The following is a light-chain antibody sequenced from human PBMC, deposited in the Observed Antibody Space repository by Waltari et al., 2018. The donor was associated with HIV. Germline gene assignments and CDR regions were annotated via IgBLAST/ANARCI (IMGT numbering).Light chain of an antibody. Sequence: YVLTQPPSVSVAPGKTATITCGGNNIGDKHEHWYQQQSGQAPVLVIYDDKLRPSGIPARISGSNSGGTATLTISGVEVGDEAEYYCQVFENSRDQAFGTGTKVTVL. CDR3: QVFENSRDQA. CDR1: NIGDKH. J-gene: IGLJ1*01. V-gene: IGLV3-21*01. CDR2: DDK.